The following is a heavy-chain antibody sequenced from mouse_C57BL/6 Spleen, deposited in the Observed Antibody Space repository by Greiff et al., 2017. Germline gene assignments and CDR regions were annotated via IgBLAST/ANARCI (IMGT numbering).Heavy chain of an antibody. CDR2: INPGSGGT. J-gene: IGHJ4*01. CDR3: ARSPNYYAMDY. CDR1: GYAFTNYL. Sequence: QVQLQQSGAELVRPGTSVKVSCKASGYAFTNYLIEWVKQRPGQGLEWIGVINPGSGGTNYNEKFKGKATLTADKSSSTAYMQLSSLTSEDSAVYFCARSPNYYAMDYGGQGTSVTVSS. V-gene: IGHV1-54*01.